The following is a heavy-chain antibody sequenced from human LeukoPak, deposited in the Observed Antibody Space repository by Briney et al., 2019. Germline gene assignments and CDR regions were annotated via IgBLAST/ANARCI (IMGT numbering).Heavy chain of an antibody. CDR2: INHSGST. V-gene: IGHV4-34*01. J-gene: IGHJ6*02. D-gene: IGHD2-2*01. Sequence: PSETLSLTCAVYGGSFSGYYWSWIRQPPGKGLEWIGEINHSGSTNYNPSLKSRVTISVDTSKNQFSLKLSSVTAADTAVYYCASIPGGRYFSSTSCYRAGHYYGMDVWGQGTTVTVSS. CDR3: ASIPGGRYFSSTSCYRAGHYYGMDV. CDR1: GGSFSGYY.